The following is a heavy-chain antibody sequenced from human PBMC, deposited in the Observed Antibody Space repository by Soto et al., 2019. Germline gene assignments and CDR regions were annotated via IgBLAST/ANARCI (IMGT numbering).Heavy chain of an antibody. CDR2: ISTSGSFK. CDR3: ARDDLYDSTGYDS. D-gene: IGHD5-12*01. Sequence: EVHLVESGGGLVRPGGSLRLSCAASGFTFRDFTMNWVRQAPGKGLEWVSSISTSGSFKYYADSVDGRFTISRDNAKNSLLLQLNSLRGEDTAVYYCARDDLYDSTGYDSWGQGTLVTVFS. CDR1: GFTFRDFT. J-gene: IGHJ5*02. V-gene: IGHV3-21*01.